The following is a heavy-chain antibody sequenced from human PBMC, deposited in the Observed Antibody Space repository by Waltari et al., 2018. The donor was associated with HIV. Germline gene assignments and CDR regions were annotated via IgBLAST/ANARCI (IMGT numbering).Heavy chain of an antibody. J-gene: IGHJ4*02. V-gene: IGHV1-69*01. D-gene: IGHD3-22*01. CDR3: ARPHDASGYDFDY. CDR2: IIPSLGAA. CDR1: GVSFSSYA. Sequence: QVQLVQSGAEVKKPGSSVKVSCKASGVSFSSYAISWVRQAPGHGLEWLGGIIPSLGAATYAQKFQGRVTITADESTTTAYMELSSLRSEDTAVYFCARPHDASGYDFDYWGQGTLVTVSS.